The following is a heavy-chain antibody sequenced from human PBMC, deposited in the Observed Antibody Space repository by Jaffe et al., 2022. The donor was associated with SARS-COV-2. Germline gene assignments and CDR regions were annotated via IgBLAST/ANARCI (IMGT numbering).Heavy chain of an antibody. D-gene: IGHD1-26*01. CDR3: ASGNGGNYFWVLDF. CDR2: INPNSGDT. V-gene: IGHV1-2*04. CDR1: GYTFTGYH. J-gene: IGHJ4*02. Sequence: QVQLVQSGAEVKKPGASVKVSCKASGYTFTGYHIHWVRQAPGQGLEWMGWINPNSGDTNLAQRFQGWVTVTRDTSISTAYMELSRLTSDDTAVYYCASGNGGNYFWVLDFWGQGTLVTVSS.